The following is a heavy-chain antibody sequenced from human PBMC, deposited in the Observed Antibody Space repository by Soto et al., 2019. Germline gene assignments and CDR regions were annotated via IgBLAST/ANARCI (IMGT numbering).Heavy chain of an antibody. Sequence: SVGLSCRASGFTFVDYAMSWVRQAPGKGLEWVGFIRSKAYGGTTEYAASVKGRFTISRDDSKSIAYLQMNSLKTEDTAVYYCTRDPLRQWLVTPFGYWGQGTLVTVSS. CDR3: TRDPLRQWLVTPFGY. CDR2: IRSKAYGGTT. CDR1: GFTFVDYA. V-gene: IGHV3-49*04. D-gene: IGHD6-19*01. J-gene: IGHJ4*02.